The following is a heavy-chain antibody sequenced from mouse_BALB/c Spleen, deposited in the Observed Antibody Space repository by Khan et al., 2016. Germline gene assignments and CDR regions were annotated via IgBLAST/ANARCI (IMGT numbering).Heavy chain of an antibody. CDR2: IYPADGDP. D-gene: IGHD1-1*01. CDR3: ASYYGSSYDYFDY. V-gene: IGHV1-87*01. CDR1: GYTFTSFW. Sequence: QIQLVQPGAELARPGAPAKLSCKASGYTFTSFWMPGVKQRPGQGLEWIAAIYPADGDPRYTQKSTGKATSTADQSSSTAYMQLSSLASEDSAVYYCASYYGSSYDYFDYWGQGTTLTVSS. J-gene: IGHJ2*01.